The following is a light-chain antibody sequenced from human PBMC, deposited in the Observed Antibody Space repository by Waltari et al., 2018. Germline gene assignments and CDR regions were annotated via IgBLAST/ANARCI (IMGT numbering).Light chain of an antibody. V-gene: IGLV5-37*01. CDR3: MFWPNNVWV. J-gene: IGLJ3*02. CDR2: YKSDSEK. Sequence: QPVLTQPPSSSASPGDSARLTCTLPSDINVGAFIIYWYQPQPGSPPRFLLYYKSDSEKAQGSGVPSRFSGSKDASANAGILLISGLQSEDEADYYCMFWPNNVWVFGGGTKLTVL. CDR1: SDINVGAFI.